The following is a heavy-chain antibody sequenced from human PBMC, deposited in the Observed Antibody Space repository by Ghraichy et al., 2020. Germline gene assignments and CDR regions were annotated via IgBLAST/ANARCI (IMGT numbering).Heavy chain of an antibody. J-gene: IGHJ4*02. CDR3: ARGVIGGEFEDWIFPDY. CDR2: IYYSGST. D-gene: IGHD3-10*01. Sequence: SETLSLTCTVSGGSISSYYWSWIRQPPGKGLEWIGYIYYSGSTNYNPSLKSRVTISVDTSKNQFSLKLSSVTAADTAVYYCARGVIGGEFEDWIFPDYWGQGTLVTVSS. V-gene: IGHV4-59*01. CDR1: GGSISSYY.